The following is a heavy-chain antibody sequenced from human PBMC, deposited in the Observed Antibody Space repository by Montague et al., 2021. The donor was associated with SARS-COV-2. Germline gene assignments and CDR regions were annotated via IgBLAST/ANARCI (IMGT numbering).Heavy chain of an antibody. Sequence: SETLSLTCTVSGGSISSYSWSWIRQPPGTGLEWIGYIYYSGSTNYNPSLKSRVTISVDTSKTQFSLKLRYVTAADTAVYYCAREPDYGAYFDYWGQGTLVTVSS. CDR1: GGSISSYS. CDR2: IYYSGST. CDR3: AREPDYGAYFDY. V-gene: IGHV4-59*01. D-gene: IGHD4-17*01. J-gene: IGHJ4*02.